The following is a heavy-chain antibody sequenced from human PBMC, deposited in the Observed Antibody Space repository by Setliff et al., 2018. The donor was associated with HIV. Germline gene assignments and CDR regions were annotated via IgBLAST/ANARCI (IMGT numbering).Heavy chain of an antibody. CDR3: ARDRYYGSGSYYNYFDY. D-gene: IGHD3-10*01. CDR1: NVAISSNSYY. J-gene: IGHJ4*02. Sequence: PSETLSLTCAVYNVAISSNSYYWGWIRQPPGKGLEWIGSISQSGTTYYSPSLKNRVTISVDTSRNRFSLKLGSVSASDTANYYCARDRYYGSGSYYNYFDYWGQGILVTVSS. CDR2: ISQSGTT. V-gene: IGHV4-39*02.